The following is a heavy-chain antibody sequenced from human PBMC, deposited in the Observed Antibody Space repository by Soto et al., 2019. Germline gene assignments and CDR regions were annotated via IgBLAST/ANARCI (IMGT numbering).Heavy chain of an antibody. J-gene: IGHJ4*02. CDR1: GFTFTYYL. CDR2: INSDGSRT. Sequence: HSWALRLSSAASGFTFTYYLTDWVCQAPGKGLVWVSRINSDGSRTSYADSVTGRFTISRDNAKNTLYLQMNSLRVEDTALYYCARETYMGFYFDYWAQATLVTVSS. CDR3: ARETYMGFYFDY. V-gene: IGHV3-74*01. D-gene: IGHD4-4*01.